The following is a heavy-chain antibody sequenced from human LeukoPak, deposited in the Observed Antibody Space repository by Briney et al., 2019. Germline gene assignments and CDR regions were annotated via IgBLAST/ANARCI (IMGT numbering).Heavy chain of an antibody. J-gene: IGHJ4*02. CDR2: IKQDESEN. D-gene: IGHD2-15*01. Sequence: GGSLRLSCAASGFTFSNYWMSWVRQAPGKGLEWVANIKQDESENYYVDSVKGRFSISRDNAKNSLYLQMNSLRAEDTAVYYCTRSLGYCSGSTCYAFDYWGQGTLVTVSS. CDR3: TRSLGYCSGSTCYAFDY. V-gene: IGHV3-7*04. CDR1: GFTFSNYW.